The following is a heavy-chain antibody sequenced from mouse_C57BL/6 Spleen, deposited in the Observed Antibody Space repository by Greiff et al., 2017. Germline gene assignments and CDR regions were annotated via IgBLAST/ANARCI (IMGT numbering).Heavy chain of an antibody. CDR2: YPGSGNTY. V-gene: IGHV1-83*01. Sequence: VQLQQSGPELVKPGASVKMSCKASGYTFTDYYMHWVKQKPGKGLEWIGEIYPGSGNTYYNEKFKGKATLTTATSSSTTYMQLSSLTSEDSAVYFCARSPYYGCSYLYYFDYWGQGTTLTVSS. D-gene: IGHD1-1*01. CDR3: RSPYYGCSYLYYFDY. CDR1: YTFTDYYM. J-gene: IGHJ2*01.